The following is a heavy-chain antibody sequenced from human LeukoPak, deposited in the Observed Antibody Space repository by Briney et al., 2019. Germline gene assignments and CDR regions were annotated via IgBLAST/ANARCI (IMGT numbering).Heavy chain of an antibody. CDR1: GFSLSRNGEG. Sequence: SGPTLVNPTQTLTLTCTFSGFSLSRNGEGVGWLRRLPGKALEWLALIYWDDDKRYSPSLRSRLTITKDTSKNQVVLTLTNVDPVDTATYYCAHRLPAYFDPIIQFYGDYFDYWGLGSLVTVSS. J-gene: IGHJ4*02. D-gene: IGHD3-22*01. CDR3: AHRLPAYFDPIIQFYGDYFDY. CDR2: IYWDDDK. V-gene: IGHV2-5*02.